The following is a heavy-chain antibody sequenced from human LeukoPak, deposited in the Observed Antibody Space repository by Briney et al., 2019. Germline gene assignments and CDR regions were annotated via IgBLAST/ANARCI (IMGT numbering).Heavy chain of an antibody. D-gene: IGHD3/OR15-3a*01. J-gene: IGHJ3*02. CDR2: IIPILGIA. Sequence: SVKVSCKASGGTFSSYAISWVRQDPGQGLEWMGRIIPILGIANYAQKFQGRVTITADKSTSTAYMELSSLRSEDTAVYYCARGTVWAHAFDIWGQGTMVTVSS. CDR1: GGTFSSYA. CDR3: ARGTVWAHAFDI. V-gene: IGHV1-69*04.